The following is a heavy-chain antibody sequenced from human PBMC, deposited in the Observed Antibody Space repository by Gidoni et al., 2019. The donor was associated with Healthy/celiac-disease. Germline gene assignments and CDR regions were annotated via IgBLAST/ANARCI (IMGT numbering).Heavy chain of an antibody. CDR3: ASADIVVVPAAMLTGAFDI. V-gene: IGHV4-30-4*01. CDR2: IYYSGST. D-gene: IGHD2-2*01. Sequence: QVQLQESGPGLVKPSQTLSLPCTVSGGSISSGDYYWSWIRQPPGKGLEWIGYIYYSGSTYYNPSLKSRVTISVDTSKNQFSLKLSSVTAADTAVYYCASADIVVVPAAMLTGAFDIWGQGTMVTVSS. J-gene: IGHJ3*02. CDR1: GGSISSGDYY.